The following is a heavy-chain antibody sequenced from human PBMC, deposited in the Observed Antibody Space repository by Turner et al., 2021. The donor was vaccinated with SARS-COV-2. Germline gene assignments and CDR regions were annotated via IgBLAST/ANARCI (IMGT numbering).Heavy chain of an antibody. V-gene: IGHV1-2*02. CDR1: GYTFTGYY. J-gene: IGHJ3*02. CDR3: YRGPDAFDI. CDR2: INPNSGGT. Sequence: QVQLVQSGAEVKKPGASVKVSCKASGYTFTGYYMHWVRQAPGQGLEWRGWINPNSGGTNYVQKFQGRVTMTRDTSISTAYMEVSRLRSDDTAVYYCYRGPDAFDIWGQGTMVTVSS. D-gene: IGHD4-4*01.